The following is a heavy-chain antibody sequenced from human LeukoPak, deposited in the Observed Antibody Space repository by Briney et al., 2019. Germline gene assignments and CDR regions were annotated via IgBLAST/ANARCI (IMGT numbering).Heavy chain of an antibody. Sequence: GASVKVSCKASGYTFTGYYMHWVRQAPGQGLEWMGGIIPIFGTANYAQKFQGRVTITADKSTSTAYMELSSLRSEDTAVYYCASAQYYYDSSGYRRAPQLYYFDYWGQGTLVTVSS. V-gene: IGHV1-69*06. CDR3: ASAQYYYDSSGYRRAPQLYYFDY. CDR2: IIPIFGTA. D-gene: IGHD3-22*01. CDR1: GYTFTGYY. J-gene: IGHJ4*02.